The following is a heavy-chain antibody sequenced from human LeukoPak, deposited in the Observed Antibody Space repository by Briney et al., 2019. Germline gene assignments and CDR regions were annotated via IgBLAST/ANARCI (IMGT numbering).Heavy chain of an antibody. Sequence: GGSLRLSCAASGFTFTGHTMTWLRQAPGKGPEWVSIIGGRDDRTYYADFVEGRFAISRDNSKNTLYLHMSRLRAEDTTVYYCAKDPNPLYDLWTGYKWGQGTLVTVSS. CDR2: IGGRDDRT. J-gene: IGHJ4*02. CDR1: GFTFTGHT. D-gene: IGHD3-3*01. V-gene: IGHV3-23*01. CDR3: AKDPNPLYDLWTGYK.